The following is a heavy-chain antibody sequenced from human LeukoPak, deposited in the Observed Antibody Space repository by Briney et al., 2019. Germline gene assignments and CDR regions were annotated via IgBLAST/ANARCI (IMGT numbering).Heavy chain of an antibody. CDR1: GGSISSYY. J-gene: IGHJ4*02. Sequence: SETLSLTCTVSGGSISSYYWSWIRQPPGKGLECIGSIYYSGRSYYNPSLKSRVTISVDTSKNQFSLRLSSVTAADTAVYYCARIEYSGPLDYWGQGTLVTVSS. D-gene: IGHD1-26*01. V-gene: IGHV4-39*07. CDR3: ARIEYSGPLDY. CDR2: IYYSGRS.